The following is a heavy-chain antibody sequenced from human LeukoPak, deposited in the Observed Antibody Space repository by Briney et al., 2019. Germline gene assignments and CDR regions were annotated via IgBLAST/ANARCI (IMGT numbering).Heavy chain of an antibody. V-gene: IGHV1-24*01. CDR1: GATLTELS. CDR3: AAEGQRLLGY. J-gene: IGHJ4*02. CDR2: FDPEHGEA. Sequence: ASVKVSCKVYGATLTELSTHWVRQAPGKGLEWMGGFDPEHGEAIYAQTFQGRITMTEDTSTDTAYMELSSLTSDDTAVYYCAAEGQRLLGYWGQGTLVTVSS. D-gene: IGHD3-10*01.